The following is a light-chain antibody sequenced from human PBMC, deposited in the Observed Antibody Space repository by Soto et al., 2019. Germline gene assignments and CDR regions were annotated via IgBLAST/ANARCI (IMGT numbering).Light chain of an antibody. V-gene: IGLV2-8*01. J-gene: IGLJ3*02. CDR2: EVT. Sequence: QSVLTQPPSASGSPGQSVTISCTGTSRDVGAYNYVSWYQQHAGKAPKLVIYEVTKRPSGVPDRFSGSKSATTASLTVSGLQAEDEADYYCSSFASSNTWVFGGGTELTVL. CDR3: SSFASSNTWV. CDR1: SRDVGAYNY.